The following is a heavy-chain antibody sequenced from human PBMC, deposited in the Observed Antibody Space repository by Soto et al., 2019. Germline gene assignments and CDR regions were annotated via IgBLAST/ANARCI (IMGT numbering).Heavy chain of an antibody. CDR2: IYYSGST. D-gene: IGHD1-26*01. Sequence: SETLSLTCTVSGGSISSYYWSWIRQPPGKGLEWIGYIYYSGSTNYNPSLKSRVTISVDTSKNQFSLKLSSVTAADTAVYYCARSMGNWFDPRGQGTLVTGS. CDR3: ARSMGNWFDP. V-gene: IGHV4-59*01. CDR1: GGSISSYY. J-gene: IGHJ5*02.